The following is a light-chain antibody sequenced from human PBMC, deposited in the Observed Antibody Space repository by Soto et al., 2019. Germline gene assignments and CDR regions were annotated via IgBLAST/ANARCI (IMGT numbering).Light chain of an antibody. Sequence: EIVLTQSPGTLSLSPGERATLSCRASQSVSSNYLAWYQQKPGQAPRLLIYGASSRATGIPDRFSGSGSGTDFTLTISRLEPEYCAVYYCQQYGSSLFTCGPGTKVDI. V-gene: IGKV3-20*01. CDR3: QQYGSSLFT. CDR1: QSVSSNY. J-gene: IGKJ3*01. CDR2: GAS.